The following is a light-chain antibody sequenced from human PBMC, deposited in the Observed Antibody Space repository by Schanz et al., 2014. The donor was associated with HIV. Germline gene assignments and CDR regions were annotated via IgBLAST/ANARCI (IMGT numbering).Light chain of an antibody. CDR2: GAS. J-gene: IGKJ1*01. V-gene: IGKV3-20*01. Sequence: EIVLTQSPGTLSLSPGERATLSCRASQNVSSTYLAWYQQKPGQAPRLLIYGASSRATGIPDRFSGSGSGTDFTLTINRLEPEDFAVYYCQQYGSSPLFGQGTKVEIK. CDR1: QNVSSTY. CDR3: QQYGSSPL.